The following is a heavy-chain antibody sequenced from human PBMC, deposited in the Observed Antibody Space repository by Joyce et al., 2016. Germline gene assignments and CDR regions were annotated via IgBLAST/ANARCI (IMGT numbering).Heavy chain of an antibody. CDR2: ISTVSSYI. V-gene: IGHV3-21*06. CDR1: NFTFGKYT. J-gene: IGHJ3*01. Sequence: EERPVESGGGLVKPGGSLRVSCTGSNFTFGKYTIYWFRQSPGKGLEWIASISTVSSYIYYSDSVKGRFTISRDNASNSVFLQMRSLRAEDTALYYCAREGNLWGTYRLDSFDLWGQGTMVTVSS. CDR3: AREGNLWGTYRLDSFDL. D-gene: IGHD3-16*02.